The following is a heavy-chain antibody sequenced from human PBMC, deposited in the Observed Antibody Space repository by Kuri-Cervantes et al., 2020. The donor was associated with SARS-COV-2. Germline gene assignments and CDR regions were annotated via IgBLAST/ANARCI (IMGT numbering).Heavy chain of an antibody. Sequence: SQTLSLTCAISGDSVSSYSAAWNWIRQSPSRGLEWLGRTYYRSKWYNDYAVSVKSRITINPDTSKNQFSLQLNSVTPEDTAVYYCARDQPYYDFWSGYPYYYYGMDVWGQGTTVTVSS. CDR3: ARDQPYYDFWSGYPYYYYGMDV. CDR1: GDSVSSYSAA. D-gene: IGHD3-3*01. J-gene: IGHJ6*02. CDR2: TYYRSKWYN. V-gene: IGHV6-1*01.